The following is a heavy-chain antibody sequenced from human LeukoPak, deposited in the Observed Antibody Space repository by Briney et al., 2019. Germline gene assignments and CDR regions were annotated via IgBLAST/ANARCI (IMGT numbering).Heavy chain of an antibody. CDR1: GFTFSYAW. D-gene: IGHD3-3*01. J-gene: IGHJ4*02. V-gene: IGHV3-15*07. CDR3: TTDRDVPYYDFWSGYYTSFDY. Sequence: GGSLRLSCAASGFTFSYAWMNWVRQAPGKGLEWVGRIKSKPDGGTTDYGTLVKGRFTISRDDSKNTLYLQMNSLKTEDTAVYYCTTDRDVPYYDFWSGYYTSFDYWGQGTLVTVSS. CDR2: IKSKPDGGTT.